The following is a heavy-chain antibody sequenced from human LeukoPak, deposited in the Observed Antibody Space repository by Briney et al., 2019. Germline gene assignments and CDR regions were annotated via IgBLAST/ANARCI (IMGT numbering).Heavy chain of an antibody. CDR1: GFTFDDYA. Sequence: GGSLRLSCAASGFTFDDYAMYWVRQAPGKGLEWVSGISWNSGSIDYVDSMKGRFTISRDNAKNSLYLQMNSLRTEDTAVYYCARHGPSYYFDYWGQGTLVTVSS. J-gene: IGHJ4*02. CDR2: ISWNSGSI. CDR3: ARHGPSYYFDY. V-gene: IGHV3-9*01. D-gene: IGHD3-16*01.